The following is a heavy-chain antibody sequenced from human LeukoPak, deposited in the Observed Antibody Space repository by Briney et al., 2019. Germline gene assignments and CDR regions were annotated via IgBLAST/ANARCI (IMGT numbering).Heavy chain of an antibody. CDR3: SALEWLSERVDY. D-gene: IGHD3-3*01. CDR1: GGSVSSGSYY. Sequence: PSETLSLTCTVSGGSVSSGSYYWSWIRQPAGKGLEWIGRIYTSGSTNYNPSLKSRVTISVDTSENQFSLKLSSVTAADTAVYYCSALEWLSERVDYWGQGTLVTVSS. J-gene: IGHJ4*02. CDR2: IYTSGST. V-gene: IGHV4-61*02.